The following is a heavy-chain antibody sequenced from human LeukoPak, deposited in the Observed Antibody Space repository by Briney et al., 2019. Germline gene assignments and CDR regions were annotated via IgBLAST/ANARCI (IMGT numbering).Heavy chain of an antibody. CDR2: IYHSGSP. Sequence: SETLSLTCAVSGYSISSASYWGWIRQPPGKGLEWIGNIYHSGSPYYNPSLKSRVTISVDTSKNQFSLKLSSVTAADTAVYYCARPISSQGYFGVGIDCGQGTLVTVSS. CDR3: ARPISSQGYFGVGID. CDR1: GYSISSASY. D-gene: IGHD3-3*01. V-gene: IGHV4-38-2*01. J-gene: IGHJ4*02.